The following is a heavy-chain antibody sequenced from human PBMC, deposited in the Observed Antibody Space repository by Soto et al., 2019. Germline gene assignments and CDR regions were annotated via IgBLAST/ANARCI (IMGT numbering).Heavy chain of an antibody. Sequence: EVQLVESGGGLAQPGGSLRLSCAASGFTFSNYWMHWVRQVPGKGLVWLSRINTDGTATTYADSVKGRFTISRDNAKNTLYLQLNSLRVEDTAVYYCARGRGYCSGVSCYIDYWGRGTLATVSS. CDR1: GFTFSNYW. V-gene: IGHV3-74*01. D-gene: IGHD2-15*01. CDR2: INTDGTAT. J-gene: IGHJ4*02. CDR3: ARGRGYCSGVSCYIDY.